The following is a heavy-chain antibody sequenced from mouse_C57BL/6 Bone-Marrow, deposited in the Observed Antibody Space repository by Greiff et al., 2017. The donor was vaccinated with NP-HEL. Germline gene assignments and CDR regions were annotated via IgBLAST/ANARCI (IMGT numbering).Heavy chain of an antibody. V-gene: IGHV1-5*01. D-gene: IGHD1-1*01. J-gene: IGHJ1*03. CDR3: TTVVPYWYFDV. Sequence: VQLQQSGTVLARPGASVKMSCKTSGYTFTSYWMHWVKQRPGPGLEWIGAIYPGNSDTSYNQKFKGKAKLTAVTSASTAYMELSSLTNEDSAVYYCTTVVPYWYFDVWGTGTTVTVSS. CDR2: IYPGNSDT. CDR1: GYTFTSYW.